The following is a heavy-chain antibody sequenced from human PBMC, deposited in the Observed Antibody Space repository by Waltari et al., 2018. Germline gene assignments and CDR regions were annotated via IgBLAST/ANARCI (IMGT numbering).Heavy chain of an antibody. V-gene: IGHV3-48*03. D-gene: IGHD3-16*01. Sequence: EVQLVESGGGLEQPGGSLRLCCAGWGSNVGTYEMLWVRRAPGKGLEWVSSIDTSDRSIYYADSVRGRFTISRDNAKNSLYLHMNNLRAEDTAVYYCARVGGYYYYYMDVWGKGTTVTVSS. J-gene: IGHJ6*03. CDR1: GSNVGTYE. CDR3: ARVGGYYYYYMDV. CDR2: IDTSDRSI.